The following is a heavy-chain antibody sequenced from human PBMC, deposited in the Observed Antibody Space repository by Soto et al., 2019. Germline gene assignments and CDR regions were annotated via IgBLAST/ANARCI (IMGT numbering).Heavy chain of an antibody. CDR1: GGSVCSSY. J-gene: IGHJ5*02. V-gene: IGHV4-59*02. Sequence: SETLSLTCTVCGGSVCSSYGGWIRQPPGKGLEWIGYIYYSGSTNYNPSLKSRVTISVDTSKNQFSLKLSSVTAADTAVYYCARDRCSGGSCYVGNWFDPWGQGTLVTVSS. CDR3: ARDRCSGGSCYVGNWFDP. D-gene: IGHD2-15*01. CDR2: IYYSGST.